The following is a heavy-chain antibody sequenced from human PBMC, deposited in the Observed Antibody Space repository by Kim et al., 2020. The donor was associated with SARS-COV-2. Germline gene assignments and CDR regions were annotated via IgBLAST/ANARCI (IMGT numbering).Heavy chain of an antibody. CDR2: IKHDGREK. D-gene: IGHD3-10*01. CDR1: GFNFNDYW. J-gene: IGHJ5*02. CDR3: TRALSGSGRGFDP. Sequence: LSLTCAACGFNFNDYWMTWIRQTPGKGLEWVAGIKHDGREKLYVDSVKGRFTISRDNAKTSLYLQMDSLRAEDTAVYYCTRALSGSGRGFDPWGQGT. V-gene: IGHV3-7*05.